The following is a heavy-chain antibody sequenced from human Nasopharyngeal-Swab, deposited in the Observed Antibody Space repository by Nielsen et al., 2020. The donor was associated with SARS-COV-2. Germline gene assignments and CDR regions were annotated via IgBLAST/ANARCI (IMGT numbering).Heavy chain of an antibody. CDR2: IYPGDSDT. V-gene: IGHV5-51*01. CDR3: ARHGSSGWYGDYYYYMDV. J-gene: IGHJ6*03. Sequence: KVSCKGSGYSFTSYWIGWVRQTPGKGLEWMGIIYPGDSDTRYSPSFQGQVTISAHKSISTAYLQWSSLKASDTAMYYCARHGSSGWYGDYYYYMDVWGKGTTVTVSS. D-gene: IGHD6-19*01. CDR1: GYSFTSYW.